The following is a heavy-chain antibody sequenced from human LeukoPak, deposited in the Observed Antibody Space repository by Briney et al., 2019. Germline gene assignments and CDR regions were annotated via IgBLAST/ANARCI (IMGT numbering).Heavy chain of an antibody. Sequence: SVKVSCKASGGTFSSYGISWVRQAPGQGLEWMGTILPIFNSTNYAQKFQDRVTVTADESTGTVYMEVNSLRSDDTAVYHCARVKGASDNYGDDYWGQGTLVTVSS. CDR3: ARVKGASDNYGDDY. D-gene: IGHD4-17*01. V-gene: IGHV1-69*13. CDR2: ILPIFNST. CDR1: GGTFSSYG. J-gene: IGHJ4*02.